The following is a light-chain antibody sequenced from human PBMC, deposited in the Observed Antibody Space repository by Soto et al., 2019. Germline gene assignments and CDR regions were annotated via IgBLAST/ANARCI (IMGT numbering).Light chain of an antibody. J-gene: IGLJ1*01. V-gene: IGLV2-18*02. CDR2: DVG. CDR3: TSYTSSSTYV. Sequence: QSVLTQPPSVSGSPGQSVAISCTGTSSDVGSSNGVSWYQQPPGTAPKLMIYDVGNRPSGVPDRFSGSKSGNTASLTISGLQAEDEADYYCTSYTSSSTYVFGSGTKVTVL. CDR1: SSDVGSSNG.